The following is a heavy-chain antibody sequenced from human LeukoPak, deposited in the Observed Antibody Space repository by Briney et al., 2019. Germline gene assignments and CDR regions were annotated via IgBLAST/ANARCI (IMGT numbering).Heavy chain of an antibody. V-gene: IGHV3-9*01. D-gene: IGHD4-23*01. CDR2: INWNSDAK. J-gene: IGHJ6*02. CDR3: AKDTGGNGAYFYAMDV. CDR1: GFAFHNYA. Sequence: GGSLRLSCVGSGFAFHNYAMHWVRRPPGKGLEWVSAINWNSDAKAYADSVKGRFTISRDRARNSLYLQMDSLRPEDTALYYCAKDTGGNGAYFYAMDVWGQGTSVTVSS.